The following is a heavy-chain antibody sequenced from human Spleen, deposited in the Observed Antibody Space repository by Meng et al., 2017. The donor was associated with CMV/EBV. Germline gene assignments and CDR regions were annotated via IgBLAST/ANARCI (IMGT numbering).Heavy chain of an antibody. CDR1: GFTFDDYG. CDR3: ARDMVETPELIAY. D-gene: IGHD4-23*01. V-gene: IGHV3-20*04. Sequence: GESLKISCAASGFTFDDYGMSWVRQAPGKGLEWVSGINGNGGSADYADSVRGRFTISRDNSKNTLYLQMNSLRAEDTTVYFCARDMVETPELIAYWGQGTLVTVSS. J-gene: IGHJ4*02. CDR2: INGNGGSA.